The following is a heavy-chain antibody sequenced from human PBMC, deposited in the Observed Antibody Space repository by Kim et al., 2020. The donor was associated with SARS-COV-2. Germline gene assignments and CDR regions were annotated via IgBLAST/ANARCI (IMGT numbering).Heavy chain of an antibody. Sequence: GGSLRLSCAASGFTFSSYWMSWVRQAPGKGLEWVANIKQDGSEKYYVDSVKGRFTISRDNAKNSLYLQMNSLRAEDTAVYYCARVGSTSFQRAYYYYYYGMDVWGQGTTVTVSS. CDR2: IKQDGSEK. V-gene: IGHV3-7*01. J-gene: IGHJ6*02. CDR1: GFTFSSYW. D-gene: IGHD2-2*01. CDR3: ARVGSTSFQRAYYYYYYGMDV.